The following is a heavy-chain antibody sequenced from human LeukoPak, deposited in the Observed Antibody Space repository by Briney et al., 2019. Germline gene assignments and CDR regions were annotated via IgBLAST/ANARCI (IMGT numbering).Heavy chain of an antibody. D-gene: IGHD2-2*01. J-gene: IGHJ5*02. CDR3: ARVGKYCSSTSCNNWFDP. Sequence: GASVKVSCKASGYTFTSYGISWVRQAPGQGLEWMGWISAYNGNTNYAQKFQGRVTMTRDTSISTAYMELSRLRSDDTAVYYCARVGKYCSSTSCNNWFDPWGQGTLVTVSS. CDR2: ISAYNGNT. CDR1: GYTFTSYG. V-gene: IGHV1-18*01.